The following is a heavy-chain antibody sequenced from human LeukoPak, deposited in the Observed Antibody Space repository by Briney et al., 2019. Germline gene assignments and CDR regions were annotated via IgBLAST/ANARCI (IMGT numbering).Heavy chain of an antibody. CDR3: ARAGSSSHYYYYYYMDV. CDR2: INHSGST. V-gene: IGHV4-34*01. J-gene: IGHJ6*03. CDR1: GGSFSGYY. D-gene: IGHD6-6*01. Sequence: PSETLSLTCAVYGGSFSGYYWSWIRQPPGKGVEWIGEINHSGSTNYNPSLKSRVTISVDTSKNQFSLKLSSVTAADTAVYYCARAGSSSHYYYYYYMDVWGRGTTVTVSS.